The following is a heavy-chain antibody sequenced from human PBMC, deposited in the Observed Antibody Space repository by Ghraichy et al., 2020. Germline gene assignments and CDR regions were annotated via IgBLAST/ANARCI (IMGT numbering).Heavy chain of an antibody. CDR3: ARGVSYYSNLLFDY. J-gene: IGHJ4*02. CDR2: ISGSGGST. D-gene: IGHD4-11*01. Sequence: GGSLRLSCAASGFTFSSYAMSWVRQAPGKGLEWVSAISGSGGSTYYADSVKGRFTISRDNSKNTLYLQMNSLRAEDTAVYYCARGVSYYSNLLFDYWGQGTLVTVSS. CDR1: GFTFSSYA. V-gene: IGHV3-23*01.